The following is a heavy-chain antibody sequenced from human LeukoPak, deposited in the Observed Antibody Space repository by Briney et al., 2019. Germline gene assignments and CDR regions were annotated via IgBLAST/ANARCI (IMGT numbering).Heavy chain of an antibody. Sequence: GASVKVSCKASGYTFTSYAIHWVRQAPGQSLEWMGWINAGNGNTKYSQKFQGRVSLSRDTSASTAYMELSSLRSEDTAVYFCARVRTLISFGGIMVPFDYWGQGTLVTVSS. D-gene: IGHD3-16*01. CDR1: GYTFTSYA. CDR2: INAGNGNT. V-gene: IGHV1-3*01. J-gene: IGHJ4*02. CDR3: ARVRTLISFGGIMVPFDY.